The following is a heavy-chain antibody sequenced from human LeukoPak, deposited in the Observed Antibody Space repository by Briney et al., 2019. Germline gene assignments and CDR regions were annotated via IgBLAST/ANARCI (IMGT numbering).Heavy chain of an antibody. CDR1: GYTFTAFY. Sequence: ASVKVSCKASGYTFTAFYIYWVRQAPGQGLEWMGWINPNTGDTNYAQKFQGRVTMTRDTSISTAYMELSRLRSDDTAVYYCARERYCSSTSCYYFDYWGQGTLVTVSS. J-gene: IGHJ4*02. V-gene: IGHV1-2*02. CDR2: INPNTGDT. D-gene: IGHD2-2*01. CDR3: ARERYCSSTSCYYFDY.